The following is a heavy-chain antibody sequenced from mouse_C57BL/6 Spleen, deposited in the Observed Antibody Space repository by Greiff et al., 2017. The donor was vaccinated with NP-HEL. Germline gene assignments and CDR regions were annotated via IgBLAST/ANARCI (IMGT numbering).Heavy chain of an antibody. CDR2: IYPGDGDT. V-gene: IGHV1-82*01. CDR3: AMGRAWFAY. J-gene: IGHJ3*01. CDR1: GYAFSSSW. Sequence: QVQLQQSGPELVKPGASVKISCKASGYAFSSSWMNWAKQRPGKGLEWIGRIYPGDGDTNYNGKFKGKATLTADKSSSTAYMQLSSLTSEDSAVYFCAMGRAWFAYWGQGTLVTVSA.